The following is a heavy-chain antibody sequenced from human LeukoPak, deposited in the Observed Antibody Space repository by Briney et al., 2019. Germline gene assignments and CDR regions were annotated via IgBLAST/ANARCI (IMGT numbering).Heavy chain of an antibody. CDR1: GFIFTKYW. Sequence: PGGSLRLSCAASGFIFTKYWMHWVRQAPGKGLVWVSNVNSDGSATSYADSVKGRFTISRDNAKNTVYLHMNSLRVEDTAVYYCTSFYETNWGQGTLVTVSS. CDR2: VNSDGSAT. D-gene: IGHD2/OR15-2a*01. J-gene: IGHJ4*02. CDR3: TSFYETN. V-gene: IGHV3-74*01.